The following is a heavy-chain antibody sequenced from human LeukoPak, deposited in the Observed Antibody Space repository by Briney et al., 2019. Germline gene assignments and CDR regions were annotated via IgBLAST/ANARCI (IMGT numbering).Heavy chain of an antibody. Sequence: GGSLRLSCTASGFTFSSYEMNWVRQAPGKGLEWVSYISPSGSTIFYADSVKGRFTISRDNAKNSLYLQMNSLRAEDTAVYYCARDLLVRGPRGFDYWGQGTLVTVSS. V-gene: IGHV3-48*03. D-gene: IGHD3-10*01. CDR2: ISPSGSTI. CDR1: GFTFSSYE. J-gene: IGHJ4*02. CDR3: ARDLLVRGPRGFDY.